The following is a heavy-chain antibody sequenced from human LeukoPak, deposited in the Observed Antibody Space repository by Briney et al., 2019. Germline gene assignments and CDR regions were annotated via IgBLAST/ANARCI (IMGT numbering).Heavy chain of an antibody. CDR2: IYYSGST. CDR3: AREVMEMATITGLFDY. D-gene: IGHD5-24*01. CDR1: GGSISSGDYY. J-gene: IGHJ4*02. Sequence: PSQTLSLTCTVSGGSISSGDYYWSWIRQPPGKGLEWIGYIYYSGSTYYNPSLKSRVTISVDTSKNQFSLKLCSVTAADTAVYYCAREVMEMATITGLFDYWGQGTLVTVSS. V-gene: IGHV4-30-4*01.